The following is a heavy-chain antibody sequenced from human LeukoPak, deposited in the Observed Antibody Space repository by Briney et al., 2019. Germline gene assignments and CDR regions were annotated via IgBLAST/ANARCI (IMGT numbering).Heavy chain of an antibody. Sequence: ASVKVSCKSSGYTFTGYYMHWVRQAPGQGLEWMGIINPSGGSTSYAQKFQGRVTITRDTSATTAYMELSSLRSEDMAVYYCTLYNYWGQGTLVTVSS. CDR3: TLYNY. J-gene: IGHJ4*02. CDR1: GYTFTGYY. D-gene: IGHD1-14*01. V-gene: IGHV1-46*01. CDR2: INPSGGST.